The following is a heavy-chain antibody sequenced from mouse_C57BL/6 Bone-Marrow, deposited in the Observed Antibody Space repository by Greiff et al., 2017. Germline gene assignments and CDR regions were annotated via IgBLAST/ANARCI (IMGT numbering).Heavy chain of an antibody. J-gene: IGHJ4*01. CDR2: IHPNSGST. D-gene: IGHD1-1*01. CDR3: APYYYGSSHYYAMDY. CDR1: GYTFTSYW. V-gene: IGHV1-64*01. Sequence: QVQLQQPGAELVKPGASVKLSCKASGYTFTSYWMPWVKQRPGQGLEWIGMIHPNSGSTNYNEKFKSKATLTVDKSSSTAYMQLSSLTSEDSAVYYCAPYYYGSSHYYAMDYWGQGTSVTVSS.